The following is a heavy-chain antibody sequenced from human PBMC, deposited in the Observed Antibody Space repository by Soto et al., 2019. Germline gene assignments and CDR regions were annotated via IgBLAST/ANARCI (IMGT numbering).Heavy chain of an antibody. CDR2: ISAYNGNT. Sequence: ASVKVSCKASGYTFTSYGISWVRQAPGQGLEWMGWISAYNGNTNYAQKFQGRVTITADESTSTAYMELSSLRSEDTAVYYCARDMVDTAMVKPQRVENYYYYGMDVWGQGTTVTVSS. J-gene: IGHJ6*02. CDR3: ARDMVDTAMVKPQRVENYYYYGMDV. V-gene: IGHV1-18*01. CDR1: GYTFTSYG. D-gene: IGHD5-18*01.